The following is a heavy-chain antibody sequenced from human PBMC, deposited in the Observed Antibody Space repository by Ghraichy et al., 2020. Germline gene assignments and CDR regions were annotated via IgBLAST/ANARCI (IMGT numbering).Heavy chain of an antibody. CDR1: GFTFSSHS. CDR3: AGKGFDY. Sequence: LSLTCAASGFTFSSHSMNWVRQAPGKGLEWVSSISSSSSNIYYADSVKGRFTISRDNARNSLYLQMNSLRAEDTAVYYCAGKGFDYWGQGTVVTVSS. CDR2: ISSSSSNI. J-gene: IGHJ4*02. V-gene: IGHV3-21*01.